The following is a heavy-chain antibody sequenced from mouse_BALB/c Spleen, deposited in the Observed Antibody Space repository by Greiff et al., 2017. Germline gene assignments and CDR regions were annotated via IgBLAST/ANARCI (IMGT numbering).Heavy chain of an antibody. CDR2: IIPYNGDT. Sequence: EVKLQESGPELVKPGASVKISCKASGYSFTGYFMNWVKQSHGKSLEWIGRIIPYNGDTFYNQKFKGKATLTVDKSSSTAHMELLSLTSEDSAVYYCGYGNYGAMDYWGQGTSVTVSS. D-gene: IGHD2-1*01. CDR1: GYSFTGYF. V-gene: IGHV1-37*01. J-gene: IGHJ4*01. CDR3: GYGNYGAMDY.